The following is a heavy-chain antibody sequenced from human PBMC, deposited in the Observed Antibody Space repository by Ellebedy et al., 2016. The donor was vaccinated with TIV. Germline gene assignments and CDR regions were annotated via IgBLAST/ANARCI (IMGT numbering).Heavy chain of an antibody. V-gene: IGHV5-51*01. J-gene: IGHJ4*02. Sequence: GESLKISCKGSGYSFNSYWIGWVRQMPGKGLEWMGIIHPDDSDTRYSPSLQGQVIISADKSISTAYLQWSSLKASDTAMYYCARLNYYDSSDYYSAFDYWGQGTLVTVSS. CDR3: ARLNYYDSSDYYSAFDY. CDR2: IHPDDSDT. D-gene: IGHD3-22*01. CDR1: GYSFNSYW.